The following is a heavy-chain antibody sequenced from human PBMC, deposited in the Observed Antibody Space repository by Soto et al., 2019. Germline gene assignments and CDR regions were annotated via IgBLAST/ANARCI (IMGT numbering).Heavy chain of an antibody. J-gene: IGHJ6*02. CDR1: GYPFTKYG. CDR3: AKDGGDGARMRICGMEV. Sequence: ASVKVSCKASGYPFTKYGINWVRQAPGQGLEWMGWISGHSGGTKYGPKFRDRMTMVTDTSSKTAYIKLRSLNTDDTAVYYCAKDGGDGARMRICGMEVWRQGTTATVAS. V-gene: IGHV1-18*01. CDR2: ISGHSGGT. D-gene: IGHD2-21*01.